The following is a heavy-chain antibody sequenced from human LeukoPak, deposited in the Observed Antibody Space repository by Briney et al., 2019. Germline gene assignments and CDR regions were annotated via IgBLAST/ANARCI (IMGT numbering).Heavy chain of an antibody. J-gene: IGHJ3*02. CDR2: IYYSGST. CDR1: GGSISSYY. D-gene: IGHD5-18*01. Sequence: PSETLSLTCTVSGGSISSYYWSWIRQPPGKGLEWIGYIYYSGSTNYNPPLKSRVTISVDTSKNQFSLKLSSVTAADTAVYYCARDEGYETFDIWGQGTMVTVSS. CDR3: ARDEGYETFDI. V-gene: IGHV4-59*12.